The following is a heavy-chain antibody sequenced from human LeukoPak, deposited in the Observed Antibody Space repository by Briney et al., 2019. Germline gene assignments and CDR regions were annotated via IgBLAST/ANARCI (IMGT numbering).Heavy chain of an antibody. J-gene: IGHJ4*02. D-gene: IGHD1-14*01. CDR2: LYSDGNT. Sequence: GGSLRLSCAASGFTVITNDMTWVRQAPGKGLEWVSVLYSDGNTKYADSVQGRFTISRDNSKNTLYLETNSLSPDDTAVYYCARGEEPLAANTLAYWGQGTLVTVSS. V-gene: IGHV3-53*01. CDR3: ARGEEPLAANTLAY. CDR1: GFTVITND.